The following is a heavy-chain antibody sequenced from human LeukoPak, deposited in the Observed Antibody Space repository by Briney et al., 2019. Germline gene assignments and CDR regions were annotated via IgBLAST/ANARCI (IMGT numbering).Heavy chain of an antibody. J-gene: IGHJ4*02. V-gene: IGHV3-30-3*02. Sequence: GGSLRLSCVASGSTFSSFTMHWVRQAPGKGLEWVAVISYDGSNKYYADSMRGRFSISRDDSKNTLYPQMNSLRAEDTAVYYCAKRSGRNYFDYWGQGTLVTVSS. CDR3: AKRSGRNYFDY. D-gene: IGHD1-26*01. CDR2: ISYDGSNK. CDR1: GSTFSSFT.